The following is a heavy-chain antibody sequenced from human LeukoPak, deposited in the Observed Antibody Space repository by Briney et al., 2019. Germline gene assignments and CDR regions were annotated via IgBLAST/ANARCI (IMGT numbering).Heavy chain of an antibody. D-gene: IGHD5-24*01. CDR2: ISGDGGST. V-gene: IGHV3-43*02. CDR1: GFTFDDYA. J-gene: IGHJ4*02. Sequence: GGSLRLSCAASGFTFDDYAMHWVRQAPGKGLEGVSLISGDGGSTYYADSVKGRFTISRDNSKNSLYLQMNSLRTEDTALYYCAKVGLDGYNFVYWGQGTLVTVSS. CDR3: AKVGLDGYNFVY.